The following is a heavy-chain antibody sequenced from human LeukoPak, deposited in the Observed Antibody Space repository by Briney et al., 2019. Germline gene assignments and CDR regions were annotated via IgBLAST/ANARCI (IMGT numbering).Heavy chain of an antibody. D-gene: IGHD5-24*01. V-gene: IGHV1-46*01. CDR3: ARDNSVRDEAWWFNP. CDR1: GDTFTSND. J-gene: IGHJ5*02. Sequence: ASVKVSCKAFGDTFTSNDMHWGRHAPGQGPEWMGGTSPRGGSTTYAQKFQGRVTLTRDMSTSTDYLKLSSLRSEDTGVYYCARDNSVRDEAWWFNPWGQGTLVTVSS. CDR2: TSPRGGST.